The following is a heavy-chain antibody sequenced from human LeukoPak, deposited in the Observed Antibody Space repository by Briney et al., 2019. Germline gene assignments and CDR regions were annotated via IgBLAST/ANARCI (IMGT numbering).Heavy chain of an antibody. V-gene: IGHV6-1*01. D-gene: IGHD6-13*01. CDR2: TYYRSKWYN. CDR3: ARVSYSRQPRDYYYYYYMDV. CDR1: GDSVSSNSAA. J-gene: IGHJ6*03. Sequence: SQTLSLTCAISGDSVSSNSAAWNWIRQSPSRGLEWLGRTYYRSKWYNDYAVSVKSRITINPDTSKNQFSLQLNSVTPEDTAVYYCARVSYSRQPRDYYYYYYMDVWGKGTTVTVSS.